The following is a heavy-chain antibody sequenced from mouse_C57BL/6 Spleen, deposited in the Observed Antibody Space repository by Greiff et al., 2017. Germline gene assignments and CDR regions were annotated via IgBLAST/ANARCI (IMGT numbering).Heavy chain of an antibody. CDR1: GFNIKDDY. V-gene: IGHV14-4*01. CDR3: TLGRYYFDY. J-gene: IGHJ2*01. D-gene: IGHD4-1*01. CDR2: IDPENGDT. Sequence: VQLQQSGAELVRPGASVKLSCTASGFNIKDDYMHWVKQRPEQGLEWIGWIDPENGDTEYASKFQGKATITADTSSNTAYLQLSSLTSEDTAVYYCTLGRYYFDYWGQGTTLTVSS.